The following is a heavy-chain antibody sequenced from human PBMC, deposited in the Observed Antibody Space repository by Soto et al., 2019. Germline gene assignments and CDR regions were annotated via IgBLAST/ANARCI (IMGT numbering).Heavy chain of an antibody. CDR1: GGSISSSNW. CDR3: ARSYYDSSGKDAFDI. J-gene: IGHJ3*02. CDR2: IYHSGST. D-gene: IGHD3-22*01. Sequence: SETLSLTCAVSGGSISSSNWWSWVRQPPGKGLEWIGEIYHSGSTDYNPSLKSRVTISVDKSKNQFSLKLSSVTAADTAVYYCARSYYDSSGKDAFDIWGQGTMVTV. V-gene: IGHV4-4*02.